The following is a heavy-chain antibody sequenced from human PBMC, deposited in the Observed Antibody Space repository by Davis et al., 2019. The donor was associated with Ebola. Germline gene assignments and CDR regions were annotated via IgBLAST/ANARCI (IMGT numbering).Heavy chain of an antibody. V-gene: IGHV4-59*01. D-gene: IGHD2-21*02. J-gene: IGHJ1*01. CDR3: AVYTVVVTDIRAEYFQH. CDR2: IYYSGST. Sequence: MPSETLSLTCAVSGGSFSAYYWSWIRQPPGKGLEWIAYIYYSGSTHYNPSLKSRATISVDTSRNQFSLRLSSVTAADTAVYYCAVYTVVVTDIRAEYFQHWGQGTLATVSS. CDR1: GGSFSAYY.